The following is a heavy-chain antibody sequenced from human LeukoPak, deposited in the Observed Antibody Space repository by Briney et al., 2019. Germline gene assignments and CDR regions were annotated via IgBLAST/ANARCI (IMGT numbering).Heavy chain of an antibody. CDR1: GFTFSSYA. Sequence: GGSLRLSCAASGFTFSSYAMHWVRQAPGKGLEWVAVISYDGSNKYYADSVKGRFTISRDNSKNTLYPQMNSLRAEDTAVYYCARVKQQLVTTNLNWFDPWGQGTLVTVSS. CDR3: ARVKQQLVTTNLNWFDP. V-gene: IGHV3-30-3*01. D-gene: IGHD6-13*01. CDR2: ISYDGSNK. J-gene: IGHJ5*02.